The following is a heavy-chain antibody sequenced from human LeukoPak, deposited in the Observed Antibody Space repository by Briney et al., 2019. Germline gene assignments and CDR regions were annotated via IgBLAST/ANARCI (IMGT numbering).Heavy chain of an antibody. CDR2: ISYDGSNK. CDR1: GFTFSSYG. J-gene: IGHJ6*02. D-gene: IGHD2-21*02. CDR3: AKGGCGGDCPYYYYGMDV. V-gene: IGHV3-30*18. Sequence: PGGSLRLSCAASGFTFSSYGMHWVRQAPGKGLEWVAVISYDGSNKYYADSVKGRFTISRDNSKNMLYLQMNSLRAEDTAVYYCAKGGCGGDCPYYYYGMDVWGQGTTVTVSS.